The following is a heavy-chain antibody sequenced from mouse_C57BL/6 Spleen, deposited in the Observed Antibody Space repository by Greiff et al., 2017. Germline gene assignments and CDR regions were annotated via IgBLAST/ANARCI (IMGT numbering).Heavy chain of an antibody. CDR1: GYAFSSSW. J-gene: IGHJ3*01. CDR3: AGWVFAY. D-gene: IGHD1-2*01. CDR2: IYPGDGDT. Sequence: VQLQQSGPELVKPGASVKISCKASGYAFSSSWMNWVKQRPGKGLEWIGRIYPGDGDTNYNGKFKGKATLTADKSSSTAYMQLSSLTSEYSAVYFCAGWVFAYWGQGTLVTVSA. V-gene: IGHV1-82*01.